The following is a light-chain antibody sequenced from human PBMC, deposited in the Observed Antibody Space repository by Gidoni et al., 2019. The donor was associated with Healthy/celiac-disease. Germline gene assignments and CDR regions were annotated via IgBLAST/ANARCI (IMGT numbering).Light chain of an antibody. CDR1: QSVSSY. CDR3: QQRRNCPLT. Sequence: EIVLTQSPATLSLSPGERATLSCRASQSVSSYLAWYQQKPGQAPRLLIYDASNRATGIPARFSGSGSGTDFTLTISSLEPEDFAVYYCQQRRNCPLTFXGXTKVEIK. CDR2: DAS. J-gene: IGKJ4*01. V-gene: IGKV3-11*01.